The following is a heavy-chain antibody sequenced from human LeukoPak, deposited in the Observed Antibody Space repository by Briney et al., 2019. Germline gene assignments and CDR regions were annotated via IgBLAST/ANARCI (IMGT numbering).Heavy chain of an antibody. CDR3: AREIVAGTNFDY. CDR1: GYTFTGYY. J-gene: IGHJ4*02. CDR2: INPNSGGT. Sequence: ASVKVSRKASGYTFTGYYMHWVRQAPGQGLEWMGRINPNSGGTNYAQKFQGRVTMTRDTSISTAYMELSRLRSDDTAVYYCAREIVAGTNFDYWGQGTLVTVSS. V-gene: IGHV1-2*06. D-gene: IGHD6-19*01.